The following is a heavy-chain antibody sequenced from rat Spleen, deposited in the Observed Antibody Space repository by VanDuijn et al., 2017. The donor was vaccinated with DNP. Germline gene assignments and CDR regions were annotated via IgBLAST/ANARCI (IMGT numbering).Heavy chain of an antibody. Sequence: EVQLVESGGDLVQPGRSLKVSCAASGFSFSDYGMHWIRQAPTKGLEWVASISPSGGSTYYRDSVKGRFTISRDRSKRILYLQMVSLRSEDTATYYCARFDGYDYLYVMDVWGQGTSVTVSS. CDR3: ARFDGYDYLYVMDV. J-gene: IGHJ4*01. CDR1: GFSFSDYG. V-gene: IGHV5-19*01. D-gene: IGHD2-3*01. CDR2: ISPSGGST.